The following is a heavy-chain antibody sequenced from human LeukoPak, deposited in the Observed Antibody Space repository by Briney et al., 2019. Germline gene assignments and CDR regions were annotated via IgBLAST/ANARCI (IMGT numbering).Heavy chain of an antibody. CDR3: ARDPGNYDWFDP. J-gene: IGHJ5*02. D-gene: IGHD4-11*01. V-gene: IGHV4-39*07. CDR2: IYYSGST. Sequence: SETLSLTCTVSGGSISSSSYYWGWIRQPPGKGLEWIGSIYYSGSTYYNPSLKSRVTISVDTSKNQFSLKLSSVTAADTAVYYCARDPGNYDWFDPWGQGTLATVSS. CDR1: GGSISSSSYY.